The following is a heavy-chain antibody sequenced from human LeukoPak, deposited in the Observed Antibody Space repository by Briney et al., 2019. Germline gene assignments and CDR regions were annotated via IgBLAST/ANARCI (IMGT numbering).Heavy chain of an antibody. CDR2: IYYSGST. CDR1: GGSISSSSYY. Sequence: SETLSLTCTVSGGSISSSSYYWGWIRQPPGKGLEWIGSIYYSGSTYYNPSLKSRVTISVDTSKNQFSLKLSSVTAADTAVYYCARQGTVTTYYYYCYGMDVWGQGTTVTVSS. J-gene: IGHJ6*02. V-gene: IGHV4-39*01. D-gene: IGHD4-17*01. CDR3: ARQGTVTTYYYYCYGMDV.